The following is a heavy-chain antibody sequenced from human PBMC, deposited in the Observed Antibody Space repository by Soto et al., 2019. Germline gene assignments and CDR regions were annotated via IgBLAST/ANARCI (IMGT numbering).Heavy chain of an antibody. V-gene: IGHV4-34*01. CDR3: ARGHRVTATKRWFDP. J-gene: IGHJ5*02. Sequence: SSETLSLTCAVYGGSFSGYYWSWIRQPPGKGLEWIGEINHSGSTNYNPSLKSRVTISVDTSKNQFSLKLSFVTAADTAVYYCARGHRVTATKRWFDPWGQGTLVTVSS. D-gene: IGHD2-21*02. CDR2: INHSGST. CDR1: GGSFSGYY.